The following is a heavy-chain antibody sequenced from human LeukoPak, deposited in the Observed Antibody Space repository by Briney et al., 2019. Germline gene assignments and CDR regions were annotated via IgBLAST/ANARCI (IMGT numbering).Heavy chain of an antibody. Sequence: PGGSLRLSCAASGLTVSSNYMTCVRQAPGKGLEWVSLINPGGSTFYADSVKGRFTISRDNFRNTLYLQVNSLRAEDTAVYYCARAGVTGILRGAFDIWGQGTMVTVSS. D-gene: IGHD2-21*02. J-gene: IGHJ3*02. V-gene: IGHV3-53*01. CDR1: GLTVSSNY. CDR2: INPGGST. CDR3: ARAGVTGILRGAFDI.